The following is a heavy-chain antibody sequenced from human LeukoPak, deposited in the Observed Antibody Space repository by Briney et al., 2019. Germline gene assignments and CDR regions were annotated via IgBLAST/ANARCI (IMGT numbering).Heavy chain of an antibody. D-gene: IGHD4-17*01. CDR2: INPKSGGT. CDR1: GNTFTDYF. V-gene: IGHV1-2*02. J-gene: IGHJ5*02. CDR3: TLHLYSGDVNWFDP. Sequence: GASVKVSCKAPGNTFTDYFVHWVRQAPGQGLEWMGWINPKSGGTDYAQRFQGRVTMTRDTSITTAYMELSRLTSDDTATYYCTLHLYSGDVNWFDPWGQGTLVTVSS.